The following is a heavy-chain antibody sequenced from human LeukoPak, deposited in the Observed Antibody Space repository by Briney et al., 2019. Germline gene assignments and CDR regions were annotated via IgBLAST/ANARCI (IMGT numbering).Heavy chain of an antibody. CDR2: IYYSGST. Sequence: SETLSLTCTVSGGSISSSSYYWGWIRQPPGKGLEWIGSIYYSGSTYYNPSLKSRVTISVDTSKNQFSLKLSSVTAADTAVYYCARPTQAYCGGDCSVTAPFDYWGQGTLVTVSS. V-gene: IGHV4-39*01. J-gene: IGHJ4*02. CDR1: GGSISSSSYY. D-gene: IGHD2-21*02. CDR3: ARPTQAYCGGDCSVTAPFDY.